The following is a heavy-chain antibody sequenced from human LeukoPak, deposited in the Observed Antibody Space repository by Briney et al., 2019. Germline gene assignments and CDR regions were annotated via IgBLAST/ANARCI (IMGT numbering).Heavy chain of an antibody. V-gene: IGHV3-53*01. CDR2: IYSGGNT. Sequence: GGSLRLSCAASGFTFSSYSMNWVRQAPGKGLEWVSVIYSGGNTDYADSVKGRFTISRDTSKNTLYLQMNSLRAEDTAVYYCARVVDSSGYFWGQGTLVAVSS. J-gene: IGHJ4*02. CDR3: ARVVDSSGYF. CDR1: GFTFSSYS. D-gene: IGHD3-22*01.